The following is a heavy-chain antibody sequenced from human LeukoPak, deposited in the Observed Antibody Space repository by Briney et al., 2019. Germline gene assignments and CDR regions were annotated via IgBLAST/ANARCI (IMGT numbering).Heavy chain of an antibody. Sequence: ASVKVSCKASGYTFTGYYMHWVRQAPGQGLEWMGWINPNSGGTNYAQKFQGWVTMTRDTSISTAYMELSRLRSDDTAVYYCARDLLLDYDSSGYTLGYWGQGTLVTVSP. J-gene: IGHJ4*02. D-gene: IGHD3-22*01. V-gene: IGHV1-2*04. CDR2: INPNSGGT. CDR3: ARDLLLDYDSSGYTLGY. CDR1: GYTFTGYY.